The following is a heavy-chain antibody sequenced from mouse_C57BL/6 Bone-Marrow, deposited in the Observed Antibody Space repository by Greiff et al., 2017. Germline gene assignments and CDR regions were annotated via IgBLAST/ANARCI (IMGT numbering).Heavy chain of an antibody. D-gene: IGHD2-1*01. Sequence: VQLQQSGAELARPGASVKLSCKASGYTFTSYGISWVKQRTGQGLEWIGEIYPRSGNTYYNEKFKGKATLTADKSSSTAYMELRSLTSEDSAVYFCARQDIYYGNPYYAIDYWGQGTSVTVSS. J-gene: IGHJ4*01. CDR3: ARQDIYYGNPYYAIDY. CDR1: GYTFTSYG. V-gene: IGHV1-81*01. CDR2: IYPRSGNT.